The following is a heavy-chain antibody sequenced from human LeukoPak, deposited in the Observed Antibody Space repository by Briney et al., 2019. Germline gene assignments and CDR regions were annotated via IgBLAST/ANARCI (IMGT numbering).Heavy chain of an antibody. CDR3: AKDDTAGLYYYDSSGY. J-gene: IGHJ4*02. CDR2: ISGSGGNT. CDR1: GFTFSSYA. V-gene: IGHV3-23*01. Sequence: GGSLRLSCAVSGFTFSSYAMSWVRQAPGKGLEWVSAISGSGGNTYYADSVKGRFTISRDNSKNTLYLQMNSLRAEDTAVYYCAKDDTAGLYYYDSSGYWGQGTLVTVSS. D-gene: IGHD3-22*01.